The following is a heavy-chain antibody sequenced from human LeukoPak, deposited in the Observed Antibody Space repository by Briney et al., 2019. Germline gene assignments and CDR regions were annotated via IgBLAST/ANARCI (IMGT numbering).Heavy chain of an antibody. J-gene: IGHJ5*02. CDR1: GGSISSYY. V-gene: IGHV4-59*01. CDR3: ARRNSSGYYRVPNWFDP. D-gene: IGHD3-22*01. CDR2: IYYSGST. Sequence: PSETLSLTCTVSGGSISSYYWSWIRQPPGKGLEWIGYIYYSGSTNYNPSLKSRVTISVDTSKNQFSLKLSSVTAADTAVYYCARRNSSGYYRVPNWFDPWGQGTLVTVSS.